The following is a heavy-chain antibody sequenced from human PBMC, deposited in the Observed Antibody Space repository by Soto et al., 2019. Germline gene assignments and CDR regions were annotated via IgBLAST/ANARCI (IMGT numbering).Heavy chain of an antibody. D-gene: IGHD6-19*01. CDR3: AKSRKQGLVQGEGVDY. CDR1: GFTFSSYA. Sequence: EVQLLESGGGLVQPGGSLRLSCVASGFTFSSYAMAWVRQAPEKGLEWVSSVRDNGGGRIPYADSVKGRFTISRDNSKNTLYLQMNSLRAEDTAIYYCAKSRKQGLVQGEGVDYWGQGTLVTVSS. V-gene: IGHV3-23*01. CDR2: VRDNGGGRI. J-gene: IGHJ4*02.